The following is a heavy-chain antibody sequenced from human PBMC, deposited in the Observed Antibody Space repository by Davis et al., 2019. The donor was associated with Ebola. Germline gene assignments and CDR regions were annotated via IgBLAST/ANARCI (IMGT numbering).Heavy chain of an antibody. CDR1: GFTFGDYA. V-gene: IGHV3-49*04. Sequence: PGGSLRLSCTASGFTFGDYAMSWVRQAPGKGLEWVGFIRSKAYGGTTEYAASVKGRFTISRDDSKNTLYLQMNSLKTEDTAVYYCTTYQMLELYGMDVWGQGTTVTVSS. D-gene: IGHD2-2*01. CDR2: IRSKAYGGTT. J-gene: IGHJ6*02. CDR3: TTYQMLELYGMDV.